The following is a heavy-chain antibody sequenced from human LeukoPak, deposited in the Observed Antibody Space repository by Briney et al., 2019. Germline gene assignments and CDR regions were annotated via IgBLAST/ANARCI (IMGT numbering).Heavy chain of an antibody. CDR3: ARHPQKEWELLHLDY. CDR1: GGSISSYY. V-gene: IGHV4-59*08. J-gene: IGHJ4*02. Sequence: SETLSLTCTVSGGSISSYYWSWIRQPPGKGLEWIGYIYYSGSTNYNPSLKSRATISVDTSKNQFSLKLSSVTAADTAVYYCARHPQKEWELLHLDYWGQGTLVTVSS. CDR2: IYYSGST. D-gene: IGHD1-26*01.